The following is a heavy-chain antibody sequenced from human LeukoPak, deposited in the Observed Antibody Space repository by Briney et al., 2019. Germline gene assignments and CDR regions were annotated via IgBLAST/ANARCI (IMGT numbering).Heavy chain of an antibody. J-gene: IGHJ4*02. D-gene: IGHD3-3*01. Sequence: GGSLRLSCAASGFTFSSYSMNWVRQAPGKGLEWVSYISSSSSTIYYPDSVKGRFTISRDNAKNSLYLQMNSLRAEDTAVYYCAIVSWSGYYYWGQGTLVTVSS. CDR1: GFTFSSYS. V-gene: IGHV3-48*01. CDR3: AIVSWSGYYY. CDR2: ISSSSSTI.